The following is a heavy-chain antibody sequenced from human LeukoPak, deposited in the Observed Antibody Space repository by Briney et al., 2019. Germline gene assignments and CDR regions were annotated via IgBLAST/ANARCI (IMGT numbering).Heavy chain of an antibody. CDR1: GYTFTSYG. D-gene: IGHD6-13*01. J-gene: IGHJ5*02. V-gene: IGHV1-18*01. CDR2: ISAYNGNT. Sequence: RASVKVSCKASGYTFTSYGISWVRQAPGQGLEWMGWISAYNGNTNYAQKLQGRVTMTTDTSTSTAYMELRSLRSDDTAVYYCARELSPGIAAAGHGVEWFDPWGQGTLVTVSS. CDR3: ARELSPGIAAAGHGVEWFDP.